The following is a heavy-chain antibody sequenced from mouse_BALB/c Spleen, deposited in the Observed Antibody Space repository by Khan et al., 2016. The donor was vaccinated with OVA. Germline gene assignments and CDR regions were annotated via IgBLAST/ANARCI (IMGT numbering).Heavy chain of an antibody. CDR2: ISYSGNT. D-gene: IGHD1-1*01. Sequence: DVQLQESGPGLVKPSQSLSLTCTVTGYSIASDYAWNWIRQFPGNKLEWMGFISYSGNTNYHPTLKSRISINRDTSKNQFFLQFNSVTAEDTATYYCARVYGGDFDYWGQGTTLTVSS. J-gene: IGHJ2*01. CDR1: GYSIASDYA. V-gene: IGHV3-2*02. CDR3: ARVYGGDFDY.